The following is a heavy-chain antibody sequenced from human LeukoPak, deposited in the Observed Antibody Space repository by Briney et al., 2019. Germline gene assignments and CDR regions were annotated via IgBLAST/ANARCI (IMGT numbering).Heavy chain of an antibody. D-gene: IGHD1-26*01. CDR3: ARALYSGSYYYYYYMDV. Sequence: PGGSLRLSCAASEFTFSSYAMSWVRQAPGKGLEWVSVIYSGGSTYYADSVKGRFTISRDNSKNTLYLQMNSLRAEDTAVYYCARALYSGSYYYYYYMDVWGKGTTVTISS. CDR2: IYSGGST. CDR1: EFTFSSYA. J-gene: IGHJ6*03. V-gene: IGHV3-53*01.